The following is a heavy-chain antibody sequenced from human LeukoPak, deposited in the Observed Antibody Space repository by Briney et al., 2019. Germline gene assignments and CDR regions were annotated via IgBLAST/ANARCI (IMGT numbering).Heavy chain of an antibody. D-gene: IGHD4-17*01. CDR3: AGAYLYGDPAVY. Sequence: ASVKVSCKASGYTFTGYYMHWVRQAPGQGLEWMGWINPNSGGTNYAQKFQGRVTTTRDTSISTAYMELSRLRSDDTAVYYCAGAYLYGDPAVYWGQGTLVTVSS. CDR2: INPNSGGT. V-gene: IGHV1-2*02. CDR1: GYTFTGYY. J-gene: IGHJ4*02.